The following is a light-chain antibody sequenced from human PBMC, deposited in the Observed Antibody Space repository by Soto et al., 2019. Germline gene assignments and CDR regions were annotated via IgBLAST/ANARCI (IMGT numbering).Light chain of an antibody. CDR2: EVN. CDR1: SSDVGGYNY. J-gene: IGLJ1*01. Sequence: QSALTQPPSASGSPGQSVTISCTGTSSDVGGYNYVSWYQHHTGNAPKLMIFEVNKRDSGVPDRFSGSKSGNTASLTVSGLQAEDEADYYCSSYAGSNTPYVFGTGTKLTVL. V-gene: IGLV2-8*01. CDR3: SSYAGSNTPYV.